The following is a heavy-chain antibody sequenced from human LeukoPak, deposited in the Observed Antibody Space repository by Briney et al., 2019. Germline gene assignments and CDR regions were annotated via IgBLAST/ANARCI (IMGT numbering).Heavy chain of an antibody. J-gene: IGHJ4*02. CDR2: INHSGST. Sequence: PSETLSLTCAVYGGSFSGYYWSWIRQPPGKGLEWIGEINHSGSTNYNPSLKSRVTISVDTSKNQFALTLSSVTAADTAVYYCARGRVYDFWSGYYTPDGYYFDYWGQGTLVTVSS. V-gene: IGHV4-34*01. D-gene: IGHD3-3*01. CDR3: ARGRVYDFWSGYYTPDGYYFDY. CDR1: GGSFSGYY.